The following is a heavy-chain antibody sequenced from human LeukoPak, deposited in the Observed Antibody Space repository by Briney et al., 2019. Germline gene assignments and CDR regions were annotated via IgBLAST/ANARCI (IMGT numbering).Heavy chain of an antibody. J-gene: IGHJ4*02. CDR3: ARSSSIAVGTDY. Sequence: ASLKVSCKASDYLFSNYGFFWVRQAPGQGLEWMGWISAYTGNTNYAPKFQDRLSMSTDTSTSTAHMELRSLRSEDTAVYFCARSSSIAVGTDYWGQGTLVTVSS. D-gene: IGHD6-19*01. V-gene: IGHV1-18*01. CDR2: ISAYTGNT. CDR1: DYLFSNYG.